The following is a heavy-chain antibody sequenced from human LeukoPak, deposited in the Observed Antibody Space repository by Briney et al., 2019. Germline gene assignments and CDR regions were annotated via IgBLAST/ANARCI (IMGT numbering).Heavy chain of an antibody. CDR1: GGSISSGGYY. Sequence: SQTLSLTCTVSGGSISSGGYYWSWIRQHPGKGLEWIGYIYYSGSTYYNPSLKSRVTISVDTSKNQFSLKLSSVTAADTAVYYCAREPRIVVVPAAYRDYYYYYGMDVWGQGTTVTVSS. J-gene: IGHJ6*02. V-gene: IGHV4-31*03. CDR2: IYYSGST. CDR3: AREPRIVVVPAAYRDYYYYYGMDV. D-gene: IGHD2-2*01.